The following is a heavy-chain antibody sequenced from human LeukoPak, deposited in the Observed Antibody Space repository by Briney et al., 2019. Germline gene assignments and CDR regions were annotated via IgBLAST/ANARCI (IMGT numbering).Heavy chain of an antibody. CDR3: ARGLKKSFWFDP. Sequence: SQTLSLTCTVSGGSISSGGYYWSWIRQPPGKGLEWIGYIYHSGSTYYNPSLKSRVTISVDRSKNQFSLKLSSVTAADTAVYYCARGLKKSFWFDPWGQGTLVTVSS. J-gene: IGHJ5*02. V-gene: IGHV4-30-2*01. D-gene: IGHD3-10*01. CDR1: GGSISSGGYY. CDR2: IYHSGST.